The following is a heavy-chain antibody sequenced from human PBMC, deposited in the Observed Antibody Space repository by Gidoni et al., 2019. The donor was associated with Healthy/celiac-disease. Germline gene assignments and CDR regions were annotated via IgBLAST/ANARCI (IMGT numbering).Heavy chain of an antibody. D-gene: IGHD5-12*01. V-gene: IGHV1-46*03. CDR2: INPSGGST. CDR1: GYTFTSYY. Sequence: QVQLVQSGAEVKKPGASVKVSCKASGYTFTSYYMPWVRQAPGQGLEWMGIINPSGGSTSYAQKFQGRVTMTRDTSTSTVYMELSSLRSEDTAVYYCARVLERGYDSFLLLDAFDIWGQGTMVTVSS. J-gene: IGHJ3*02. CDR3: ARVLERGYDSFLLLDAFDI.